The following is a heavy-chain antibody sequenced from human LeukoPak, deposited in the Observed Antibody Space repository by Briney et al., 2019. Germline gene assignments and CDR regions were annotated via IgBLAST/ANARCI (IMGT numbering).Heavy chain of an antibody. J-gene: IGHJ6*03. CDR3: ARGEFGDYYYFYTAG. V-gene: IGHV3-21*01. D-gene: IGHD2/OR15-2a*01. Sequence: GGSLRLSCAASGLTFRSYSLNWVRQAPGKGLEGVSCITSSNNYIYYGDSLKGRFTISRDDAKNSLFLPMNSLRAEDTATYSCARGEFGDYYYFYTAGWSKYSTVTVSS. CDR2: ITSSNNYI. CDR1: GLTFRSYS.